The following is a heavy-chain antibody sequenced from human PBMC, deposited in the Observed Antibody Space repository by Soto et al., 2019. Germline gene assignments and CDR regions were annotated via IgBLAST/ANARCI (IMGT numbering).Heavy chain of an antibody. Sequence: SLRLSCAASGFKFDDNAMHWVRQAPGKGLEWVSSISWNSDRVAYADSVKGRFTISRDNAKNSLYLQMNSLRAEDTALYYCVKGYCSNGVCRYFYGMDVWGQGTTVTVSS. CDR3: VKGYCSNGVCRYFYGMDV. CDR1: GFKFDDNA. J-gene: IGHJ6*02. V-gene: IGHV3-9*01. CDR2: ISWNSDRV. D-gene: IGHD2-8*01.